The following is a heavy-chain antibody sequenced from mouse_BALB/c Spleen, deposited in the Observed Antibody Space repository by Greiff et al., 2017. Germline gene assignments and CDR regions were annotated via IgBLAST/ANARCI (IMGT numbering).Heavy chain of an antibody. CDR1: GYTFTSYY. Sequence: VQLQQSGAELVKPGASVKLSCKASGYTFTSYYMYWVKQRPGQGLEWIGEINPSNGGTNFNEKFKSKATLTVDKSSSTAYMQLSSLTSEDSAVYYCTRNRYGDYWGQGTTLTVSA. V-gene: IGHV1S81*02. CDR2: INPSNGGT. J-gene: IGHJ2*01. D-gene: IGHD2-14*01. CDR3: TRNRYGDY.